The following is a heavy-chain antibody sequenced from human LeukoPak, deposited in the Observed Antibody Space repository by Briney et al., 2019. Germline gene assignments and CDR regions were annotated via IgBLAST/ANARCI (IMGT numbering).Heavy chain of an antibody. CDR2: IIPIFGTA. V-gene: IGHV1-69*05. Sequence: ASVKVSCKASGGTFNSYAISWVRQAPGQGLEWMGRIIPIFGTAHYAQKFQGRATITTDESTSTAYVELSSLRSEDTAVYYCARDLGVVAAAYYYYYRDVWGKGTTVTVSS. CDR1: GGTFNSYA. J-gene: IGHJ6*03. CDR3: ARDLGVVAAAYYYYYRDV. D-gene: IGHD2-15*01.